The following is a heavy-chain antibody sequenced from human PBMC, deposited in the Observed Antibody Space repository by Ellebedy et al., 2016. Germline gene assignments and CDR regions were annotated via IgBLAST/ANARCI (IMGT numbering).Heavy chain of an antibody. J-gene: IGHJ5*02. D-gene: IGHD3-22*01. V-gene: IGHV3-23*01. CDR1: GFTFSTYA. CDR2: ITSSGVTT. CDR3: AKDFEGAYYYDEGFDP. Sequence: GESLKISCAASGFTFSTYAMTWVRQAPGKGLEWVSSITSSGVTTYYADSVKGRFTISRDDSKNTLYLQMNSLRTDDTAVNYCAKDFEGAYYYDEGFDPWGQGTLVTVSS.